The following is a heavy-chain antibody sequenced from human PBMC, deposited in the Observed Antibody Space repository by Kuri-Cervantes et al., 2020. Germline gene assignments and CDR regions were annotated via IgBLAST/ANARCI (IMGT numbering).Heavy chain of an antibody. CDR3: VKDENKPAVAEMRYYFDY. CDR1: GFTFSSYS. Sequence: GGSLRLSCAASGFTFSSYSMNWVRQAPGKGLEWVSYISSSSSTIYYADSVKGRFTISRDNAKNSLYLQMNSLRAEDTAVYYCVKDENKPAVAEMRYYFDYWGQGTLVTVSS. D-gene: IGHD6-19*01. CDR2: ISSSSSTI. J-gene: IGHJ4*02. V-gene: IGHV3-48*01.